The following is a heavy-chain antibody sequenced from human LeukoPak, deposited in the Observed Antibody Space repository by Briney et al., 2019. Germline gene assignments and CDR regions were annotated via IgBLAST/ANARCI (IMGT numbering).Heavy chain of an antibody. J-gene: IGHJ4*02. CDR2: INHSGST. D-gene: IGHD3-10*01. V-gene: IGHV4-34*01. CDR1: GGAFSGYY. Sequence: SETLSLTCAVYGGAFSGYYWSWIRQPPGKGLDWIGEINHSGSTNSNPSLKSRVTISVDTSKNQFSLKLSSVTAADTAVYYCARHGSGHDYWGQGTLVTASS. CDR3: ARHGSGHDY.